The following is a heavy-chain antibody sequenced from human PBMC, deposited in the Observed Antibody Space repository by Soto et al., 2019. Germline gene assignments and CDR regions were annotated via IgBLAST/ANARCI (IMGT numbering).Heavy chain of an antibody. D-gene: IGHD3-9*01. J-gene: IGHJ4*02. CDR1: GGTFSSYA. V-gene: IGHV1-69*01. Sequence: QVQLVQSGAEVKKPGSSVKVSCKASGGTFSSYAISWVRQAPGQGLEWMGGIIPIFGTANYAQKFQGRVTITADESTSTAYMELSSLRSEDTAVYYCARLYYDILTGYYTERGYFDYWGQGTLVTVSS. CDR3: ARLYYDILTGYYTERGYFDY. CDR2: IIPIFGTA.